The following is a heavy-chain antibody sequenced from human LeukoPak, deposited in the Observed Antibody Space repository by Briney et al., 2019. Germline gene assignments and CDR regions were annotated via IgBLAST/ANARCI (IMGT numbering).Heavy chain of an antibody. CDR1: GYTFTSYD. Sequence: ASVKVSCKASGYTFTSYDINWVRQATGQGLEWMGWMNPNSGNTGYAQKFQGRVTMTRNTSIRTAYMELSSLRSEDTAVYYCARTIYYDILTGWLAFDIWAKGQWSPSPQ. CDR2: MNPNSGNT. V-gene: IGHV1-8*01. D-gene: IGHD3-9*01. CDR3: ARTIYYDILTGWLAFDI. J-gene: IGHJ3*02.